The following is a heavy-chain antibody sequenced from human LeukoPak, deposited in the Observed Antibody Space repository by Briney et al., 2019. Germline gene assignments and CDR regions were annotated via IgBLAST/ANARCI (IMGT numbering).Heavy chain of an antibody. CDR3: ATGGGYCSGGSCYGY. V-gene: IGHV3-7*01. CDR1: GFTFSNNW. Sequence: GGSLRLSCAASGFTFSNNWMTWVRQAPGKGLEWVASVKKDASEKYYVDSVKGRFTISRDNAKNSLYLQMNSLRAEDTAVYYCATGGGYCSGGSCYGYWGQGTLVTVSS. J-gene: IGHJ4*02. D-gene: IGHD2-15*01. CDR2: VKKDASEK.